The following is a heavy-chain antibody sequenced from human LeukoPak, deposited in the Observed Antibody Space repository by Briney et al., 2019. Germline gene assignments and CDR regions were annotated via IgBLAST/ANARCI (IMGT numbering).Heavy chain of an antibody. V-gene: IGHV3-66*01. D-gene: IGHD6-6*01. CDR2: IYSGGST. J-gene: IGHJ4*02. CDR1: GFTVSSNY. Sequence: GGSLRLSCAASGFTVSSNYMSWVRQAPGKGLEWVSVIYSGGSTYYADSVKGRFTISRDNSKNTLYLQMNSLRAEDTAVYYCARERGRGQVSPYFDYWGQGTLVTVSS. CDR3: ARERGRGQVSPYFDY.